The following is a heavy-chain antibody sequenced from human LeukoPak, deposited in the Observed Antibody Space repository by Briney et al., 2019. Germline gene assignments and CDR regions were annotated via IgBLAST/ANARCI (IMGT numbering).Heavy chain of an antibody. CDR2: IYSGGTT. D-gene: IGHD4-17*01. CDR1: GFTVSSNY. J-gene: IGHJ4*02. Sequence: GGSLRLSCAASGFTVSSNYMSWVRQAPGKGLEWVSVIYSGGTTNYADSVKGRLTISRDNSKNTLYLQMNSLRGEDTAVYYCAKHKENYGDSCLDDYWGQGTLVTVSS. V-gene: IGHV3-53*01. CDR3: AKHKENYGDSCLDDY.